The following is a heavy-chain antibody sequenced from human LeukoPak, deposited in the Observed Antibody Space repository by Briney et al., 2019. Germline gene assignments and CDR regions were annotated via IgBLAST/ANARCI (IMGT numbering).Heavy chain of an antibody. Sequence: GGSLRLSCAASGFTFSSYSMNWVRQAPGKGLEWVSSISSSSSHIYYADSVKGRFTISRDNAKNSLYLQMNSLRAEDTAVYYCARGGVTTNWFDPWGQGTLVTVSS. D-gene: IGHD4-11*01. J-gene: IGHJ5*02. CDR2: ISSSSSHI. CDR3: ARGGVTTNWFDP. V-gene: IGHV3-21*01. CDR1: GFTFSSYS.